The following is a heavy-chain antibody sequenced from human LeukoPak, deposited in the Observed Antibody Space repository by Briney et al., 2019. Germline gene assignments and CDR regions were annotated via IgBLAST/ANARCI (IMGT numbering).Heavy chain of an antibody. CDR1: GGSISSSSYY. CDR2: IYYSGST. Sequence: SETLSLTCTVSGGSISSSSYYWGWIRQPPGKGLEWIGSIYYSGSTYYNPSLKSRVTMSVDTSKNQFSLKLSSVTAADTAVYYCARDGSSTPWGQGTLVTVSS. CDR3: ARDGSSTP. V-gene: IGHV4-39*07. D-gene: IGHD6-13*01. J-gene: IGHJ5*02.